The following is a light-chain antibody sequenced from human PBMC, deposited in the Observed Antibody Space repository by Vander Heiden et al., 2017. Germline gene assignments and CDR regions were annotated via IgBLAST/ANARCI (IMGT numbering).Light chain of an antibody. CDR3: QKYNSAPRT. CDR1: QGISNY. J-gene: IGKJ1*01. CDR2: AAS. V-gene: IGKV1-27*01. Sequence: DIHMTQSPSSLSASVGARVTITGRASQGISNYLAWYQQRPGKVPKLLIYAASTLQSGVPARFSGSGSGTEFTLTISSLQPEDVATYNCQKYNSAPRTFGQGTKVEIK.